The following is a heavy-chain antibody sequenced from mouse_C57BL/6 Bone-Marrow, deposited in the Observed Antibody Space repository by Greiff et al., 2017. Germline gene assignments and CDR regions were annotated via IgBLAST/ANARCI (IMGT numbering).Heavy chain of an antibody. D-gene: IGHD3-2*02. V-gene: IGHV1-81*01. CDR3: ARDGSGYPFDY. CDR2: IYPRSGNT. J-gene: IGHJ2*01. Sequence: QVQLQQSGAELARPGASVKLSCKASGYTFTSYGISWVKQRTGQGLEWIGEIYPRSGNTYYTEKFKGKATLTADTSSSTAYMELSSLTSEDSAVYFCARDGSGYPFDYWGQGTTLTVSS. CDR1: GYTFTSYG.